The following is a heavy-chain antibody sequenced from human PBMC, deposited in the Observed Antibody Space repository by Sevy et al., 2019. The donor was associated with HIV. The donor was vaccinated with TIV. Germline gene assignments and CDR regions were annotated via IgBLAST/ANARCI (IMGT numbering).Heavy chain of an antibody. Sequence: GGSLRLSCAASGFAVSTNYMTWVRRAPGKGLEWVSLIYSGGSTYYPDSVKGRFTISRDNSMNTLHLQMNSLRADDTAVYFCARLIAGGAEGYFDYWGRGTLVTVSS. D-gene: IGHD3-22*01. CDR3: ARLIAGGAEGYFDY. J-gene: IGHJ4*02. V-gene: IGHV3-53*01. CDR1: GFAVSTNY. CDR2: IYSGGST.